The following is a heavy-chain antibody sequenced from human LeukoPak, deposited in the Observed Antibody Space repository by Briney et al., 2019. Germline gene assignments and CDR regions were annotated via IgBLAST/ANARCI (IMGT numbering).Heavy chain of an antibody. CDR3: AKDPTHYRVWDYYETIGLSY. J-gene: IGHJ4*02. Sequence: PGGSLRLSCAASGFTFSSYEMNWVRQAPGKGLEWVSYISSSGSTIYYADSVKGRFTISRDNSKNTLNLHMNSLRAEDTAVYYCAKDPTHYRVWDYYETIGLSYWGQGTLVTVSS. CDR2: ISSSGSTI. CDR1: GFTFSSYE. D-gene: IGHD3-22*01. V-gene: IGHV3-48*03.